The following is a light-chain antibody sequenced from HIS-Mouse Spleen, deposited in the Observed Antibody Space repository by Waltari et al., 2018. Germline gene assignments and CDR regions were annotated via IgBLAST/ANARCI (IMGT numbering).Light chain of an antibody. CDR1: ALPKQY. V-gene: IGLV3-25*03. CDR2: KDS. Sequence: SYELTQPPSVSVSPGQAARTTCSGAALPKQYAYWYQQKPGQAPVMVIYKDSERPSGIPARFSGSSSGTTVTLTISGVQAEDEADYYCQSADSSGTYVVFGGGTKLTVL. J-gene: IGLJ2*01. CDR3: QSADSSGTYVV.